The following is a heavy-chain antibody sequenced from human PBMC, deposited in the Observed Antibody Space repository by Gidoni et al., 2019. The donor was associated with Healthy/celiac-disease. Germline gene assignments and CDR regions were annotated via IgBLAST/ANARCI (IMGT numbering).Heavy chain of an antibody. V-gene: IGHV3-21*01. CDR1: GFPFSSYS. J-gene: IGHJ3*02. CDR3: ARDQEMATTASAFDI. Sequence: EVQLVESGGGLFKPGGSLSLSCVASGFPFSSYSMNWVRQAPGKGLEWFSSISSSSSYIYYADSVKGRFTISRDNAKNSLYLQMNSLRAEDTAVYYCARDQEMATTASAFDIWGQGTMVTVSS. CDR2: ISSSSSYI. D-gene: IGHD5-12*01.